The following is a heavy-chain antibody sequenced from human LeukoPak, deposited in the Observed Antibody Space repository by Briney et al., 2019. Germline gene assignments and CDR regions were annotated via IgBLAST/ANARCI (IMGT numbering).Heavy chain of an antibody. CDR2: IYYSGST. V-gene: IGHV4-59*08. Sequence: KASETLSLTCTGSGGSISNYYWSWIRQAPGKGLEWVGSIYYSGSTNYNPSLKSRVTISVDTSKNQFSLKLSSVTAADTAVYYCARHDAGKWLPYFDYWGRGTLVTVSS. CDR3: ARHDAGKWLPYFDY. J-gene: IGHJ4*02. D-gene: IGHD6-19*01. CDR1: GGSISNYY.